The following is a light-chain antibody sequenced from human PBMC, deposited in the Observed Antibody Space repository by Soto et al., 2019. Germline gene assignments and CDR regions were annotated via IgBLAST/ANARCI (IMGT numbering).Light chain of an antibody. CDR2: DAS. CDR3: QQSYSTPWT. CDR1: QGISSA. J-gene: IGKJ1*01. V-gene: IGKV1-13*02. Sequence: AIHLTQSPSSLSASVGDRATITCRASQGISSALAWYQQKPGKAPKLLIYDASSLESGVPSRFSGSGSGTDFTLTISSLQPEDFATYYCQQSYSTPWTFGQGTKVDIK.